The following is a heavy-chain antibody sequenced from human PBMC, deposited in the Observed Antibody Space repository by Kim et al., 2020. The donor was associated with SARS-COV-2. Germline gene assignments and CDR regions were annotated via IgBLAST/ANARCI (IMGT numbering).Heavy chain of an antibody. Sequence: SETLSLTCTVSGGSISSYYWSWIRQPPGKGLEWIGYIYYSGSTNYNPSLKSRVTISVDTSKNQFSLKLSSVTAADTAVYYCARLTGYYDSSGYPGWNWFDPWGQGTLVTVSS. CDR2: IYYSGST. J-gene: IGHJ5*02. V-gene: IGHV4-59*01. CDR3: ARLTGYYDSSGYPGWNWFDP. CDR1: GGSISSYY. D-gene: IGHD3-22*01.